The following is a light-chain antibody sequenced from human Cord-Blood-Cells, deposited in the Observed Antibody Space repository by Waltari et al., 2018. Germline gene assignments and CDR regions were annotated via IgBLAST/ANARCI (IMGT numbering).Light chain of an antibody. J-gene: IGKJ1*01. CDR3: QQYYSTPPT. Sequence: DFVMTQSPDSLAASLGERATTNSKSSPSVLYSSNNKNYLAWYQHKPGQPPNLLIYWASTRESGVSDRFSGSGSGTDFTLTSSSLQAEDVAVYYCQQYYSTPPTFGQGTKVEIK. CDR1: PSVLYSSNNKNY. V-gene: IGKV4-1*01. CDR2: WAS.